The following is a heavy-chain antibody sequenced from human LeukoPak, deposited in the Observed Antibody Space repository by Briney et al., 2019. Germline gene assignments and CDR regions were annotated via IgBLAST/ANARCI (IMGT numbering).Heavy chain of an antibody. V-gene: IGHV1-8*01. CDR1: GYTFTSYD. CDR3: ARQKRITIFGVVIMYYFDY. J-gene: IGHJ4*02. Sequence: ASVKVSCKASGYTFTSYDINWVRQATGQGLEWMGWMNPNSGNTGYAQEFQGGVTMTRNTSISTAYMELSSLRSEDTAVYYCARQKRITIFGVVIMYYFDYWGQGTLVTVSS. D-gene: IGHD3-3*01. CDR2: MNPNSGNT.